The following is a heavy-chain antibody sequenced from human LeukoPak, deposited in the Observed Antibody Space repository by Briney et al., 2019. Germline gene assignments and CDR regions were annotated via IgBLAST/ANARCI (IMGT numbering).Heavy chain of an antibody. Sequence: SETLSLTCTVSGGSISSSSYYWGWIRQPPGKGLEWIGSIYYSGSTYYNPSLKSRVTISVDTSKNQFSLKLSSVTAAGTAVYYCARRKGGRFLEWLLPLLFDYWGQGTLVTVSS. CDR1: GGSISSSSYY. V-gene: IGHV4-39*01. D-gene: IGHD3-3*01. CDR3: ARRKGGRFLEWLLPLLFDY. J-gene: IGHJ4*02. CDR2: IYYSGST.